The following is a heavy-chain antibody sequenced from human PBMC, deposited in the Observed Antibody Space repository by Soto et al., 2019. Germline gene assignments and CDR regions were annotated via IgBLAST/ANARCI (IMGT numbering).Heavy chain of an antibody. CDR3: ARGSITIFGVAHYYFDY. CDR1: GGTFSSYA. CDR2: IIPIFGTA. D-gene: IGHD3-3*01. V-gene: IGHV1-69*01. J-gene: IGHJ4*02. Sequence: QVRLVQSGAEVKKPGSSVKVSCKASGGTFSSYAISWVRQAPGQGLEWMGGIIPIFGTANYAQKFQGRVTITADESTSTAYMELSSLRSEDTAVYYCARGSITIFGVAHYYFDYWGQGTLVTVSS.